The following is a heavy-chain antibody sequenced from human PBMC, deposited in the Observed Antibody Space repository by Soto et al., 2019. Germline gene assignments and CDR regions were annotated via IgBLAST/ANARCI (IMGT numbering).Heavy chain of an antibody. D-gene: IGHD2-2*01. Sequence: SVTLSLTCTVHSASIGSGVYFWIWIRQPPGKGLEWIGFISYTGSAYYNPSLKSRVTISLDTSKNQFSLKLSSVTAADTAVYYCARVFRRAMHAFDIWGQGTMVS. CDR3: ARVFRRAMHAFDI. CDR2: ISYTGSA. V-gene: IGHV4-30-4*02. CDR1: SASIGSGVYF. J-gene: IGHJ3*02.